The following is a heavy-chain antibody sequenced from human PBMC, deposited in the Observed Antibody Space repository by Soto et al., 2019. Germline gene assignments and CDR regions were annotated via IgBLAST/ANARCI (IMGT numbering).Heavy chain of an antibody. CDR1: GYPFTSYA. D-gene: IGHD1-1*01. CDR2: INAGNGNT. CDR3: AREEDWNDVRYFDY. Sequence: GAPVKVSCKASGYPFTSYAMHLVRQAPGQKLEWMGWINAGNGNTKYSQKFQGRVTITRDTSASTAYMELSSPRSEDTAVYYCAREEDWNDVRYFDYWGQGTLVTVSS. J-gene: IGHJ4*02. V-gene: IGHV1-3*01.